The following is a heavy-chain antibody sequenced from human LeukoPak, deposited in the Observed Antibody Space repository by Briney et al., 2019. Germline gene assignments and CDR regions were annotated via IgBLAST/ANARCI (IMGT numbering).Heavy chain of an antibody. CDR3: VRDEFEGGIVGATKGRSNGWFDP. V-gene: IGHV3-11*04. J-gene: IGHJ5*02. CDR1: GFTFSDYY. Sequence: GGSLRLSCAASGFTFSDYYMSWIRQAPGKGLEWVSYISSSGSTIYYADSVKGRFTISRDNAKNSLYLQMNSLRAEDTAVYYCVRDEFEGGIVGATKGRSNGWFDPWGQGTLVTVSS. D-gene: IGHD1-26*01. CDR2: ISSSGSTI.